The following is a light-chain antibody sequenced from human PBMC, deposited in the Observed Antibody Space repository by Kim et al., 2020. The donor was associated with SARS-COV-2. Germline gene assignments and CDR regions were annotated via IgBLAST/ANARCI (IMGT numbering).Light chain of an antibody. CDR1: QRVCSHC. J-gene: IGKJ2*01. CDR3: QQYGIAPPYT. V-gene: IGKV3-20*01. CDR2: SVS. Sequence: SPGGKATLSCRTSQRVCSHCLAWYQQKPGQAPRLLIFSVSNRATGIPDRFSGSGSGTDFSLTISRLEPEDFAVYYCQQYGIAPPYTFGQGTKLEI.